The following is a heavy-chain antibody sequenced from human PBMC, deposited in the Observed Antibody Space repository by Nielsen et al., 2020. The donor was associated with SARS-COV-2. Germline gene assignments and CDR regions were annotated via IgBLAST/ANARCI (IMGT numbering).Heavy chain of an antibody. Sequence: GGSLRLSCAASGFTFSSYSMNWVRQAPGKGLEWVSSISSSSSYIYYADSVKGRFTISRDNAKNSLYLQMNSLRAEDTAVYYCARGRDIVLMVYAPGSLGMDVWGQGTTVTVSS. J-gene: IGHJ6*02. CDR3: ARGRDIVLMVYAPGSLGMDV. V-gene: IGHV3-21*01. D-gene: IGHD2-8*01. CDR1: GFTFSSYS. CDR2: ISSSSSYI.